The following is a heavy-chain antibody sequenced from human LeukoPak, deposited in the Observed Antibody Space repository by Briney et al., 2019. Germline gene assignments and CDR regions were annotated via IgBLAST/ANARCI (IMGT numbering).Heavy chain of an antibody. D-gene: IGHD3-22*01. J-gene: IGHJ3*02. Sequence: YYWVWIRQAPGKGLEWVSYISSSSSYTNYADSVKGRFTISRDNAKNSLYLQMNSLRAEDTAVYYCARDSGYSGAFDIWGQGTMVTVSS. V-gene: IGHV3-11*05. CDR1: YY. CDR3: ARDSGYSGAFDI. CDR2: ISSSSSYT.